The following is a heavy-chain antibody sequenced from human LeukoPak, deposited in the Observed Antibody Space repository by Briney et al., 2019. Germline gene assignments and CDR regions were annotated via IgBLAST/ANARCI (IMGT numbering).Heavy chain of an antibody. CDR2: ISGTGSII. D-gene: IGHD3-3*01. Sequence: GGSLRRSCAASGFTFSNYGMHWVRQAPGKGLEWISYISGTGSIIYYADSVKGRFTISRDNAKNSLYLLMDSLRDEDTSVYYCARDYQWSFDYWGQGTLVTVSS. CDR1: GFTFSNYG. V-gene: IGHV3-48*02. CDR3: ARDYQWSFDY. J-gene: IGHJ4*02.